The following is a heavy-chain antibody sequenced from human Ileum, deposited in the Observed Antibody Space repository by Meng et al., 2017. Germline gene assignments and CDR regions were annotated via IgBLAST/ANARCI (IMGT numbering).Heavy chain of an antibody. V-gene: IGHV1-2*06. D-gene: IGHD6-19*01. Sequence: QEHGVHLGAQGRKLGASVEVSCKTSGYTSTGNNIHWVRQAPGQGLEWMGRIDPHNGATNYAQTFQGRVTKTGDTSIATAYMELNRLTSDDTAVYYCARGVAENWGQGTLVTVSS. CDR1: GYTSTGNN. J-gene: IGHJ4*02. CDR3: ARGVAEN. CDR2: IDPHNGAT.